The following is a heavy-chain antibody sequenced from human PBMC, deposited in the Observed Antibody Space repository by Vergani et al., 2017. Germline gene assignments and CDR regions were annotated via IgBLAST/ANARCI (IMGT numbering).Heavy chain of an antibody. CDR1: GYSIGSGFY. J-gene: IGHJ2*01. CDR2: IHNRGKT. D-gene: IGHD2-21*01. Sequence: QVRLEESGPGLEKPSETLSLTRSVSGYSIGSGFYWAWTRQSPGEGLQWLASIHNRGKTYHNPSLKSRVYVSLDTSKNRFSLNLTSVTATDTAVYYCARSQGDYWYFDLWGPGSLVTVSS. V-gene: IGHV4-38-2*01. CDR3: ARSQGDYWYFDL.